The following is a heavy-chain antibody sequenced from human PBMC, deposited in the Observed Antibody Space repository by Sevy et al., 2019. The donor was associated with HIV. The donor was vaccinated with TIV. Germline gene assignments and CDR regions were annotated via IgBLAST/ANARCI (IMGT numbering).Heavy chain of an antibody. D-gene: IGHD4-17*01. CDR2: INLDSGVT. V-gene: IGHV1-2*02. CDR3: ARLTTLPTSDLYGMDV. CDR1: GYIFTDYY. J-gene: IGHJ6*02. Sequence: ASVKVSCKASGYIFTDYYIHWVRQAPGQGLEWMAWINLDSGVTNYAQKFQGEVTVTRDTSLCTAYLELTRLKSNDTAIYYCARLTTLPTSDLYGMDVWGQGTTVTVSS.